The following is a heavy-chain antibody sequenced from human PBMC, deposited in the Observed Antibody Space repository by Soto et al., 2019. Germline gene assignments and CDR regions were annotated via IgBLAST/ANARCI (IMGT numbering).Heavy chain of an antibody. V-gene: IGHV3-23*01. CDR3: AKKSTVSSGYSDY. CDR1: GFTVSNYA. D-gene: IGHD2-2*01. CDR2: ISGSGGSS. J-gene: IGHJ4*02. Sequence: EVQLLESGGGLVQPGGSRRLSCATSGFTVSNYAMSWVRQAPGKGLEWVSGISGSGGSSYYADSVKGRFTISRDNSKNTLNLQMDSLRAEDTAVYYCAKKSTVSSGYSDYWGQGTVVTVSS.